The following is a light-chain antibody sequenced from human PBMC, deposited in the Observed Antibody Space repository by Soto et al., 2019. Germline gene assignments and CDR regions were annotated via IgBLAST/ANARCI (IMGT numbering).Light chain of an antibody. V-gene: IGLV2-14*01. CDR3: CSHTMSSTYV. CDR1: SSDVGGYNY. Sequence: QSVLTQPASVSGSPGQSITISCTGTSSDVGGYNYVSWYQQHPVKAPKLIIYEVNNRPSGVSNRFSGSKSGNTASLTISGLQTEDEADYSCCSHTMSSTYVFGTGTKLTVL. J-gene: IGLJ1*01. CDR2: EVN.